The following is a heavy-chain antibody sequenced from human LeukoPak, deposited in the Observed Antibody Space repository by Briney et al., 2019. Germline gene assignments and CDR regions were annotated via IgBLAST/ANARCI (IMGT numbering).Heavy chain of an antibody. J-gene: IGHJ6*03. Sequence: GSLRLSCAASGFTFSSYGMHWVRQAPGKGLEWVAFIRYDGSDKYYADSVKGRFTISRDNSKNTLYLQMNSLRAEDTAVYYCARERKGLTMVRGVIRRWDMDVWGKGTTVTISS. CDR2: IRYDGSDK. V-gene: IGHV3-30*02. CDR1: GFTFSSYG. D-gene: IGHD3-10*01. CDR3: ARERKGLTMVRGVIRRWDMDV.